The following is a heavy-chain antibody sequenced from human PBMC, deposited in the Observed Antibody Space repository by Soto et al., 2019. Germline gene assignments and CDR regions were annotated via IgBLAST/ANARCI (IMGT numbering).Heavy chain of an antibody. Sequence: PGGSLRLSCAASGFTFSNAWMSWVRQAPGKGLEWVGRIKSKTDGGTTDYAAPVKGRFTISRDDSKNTLYLQMNSLKTEDTAVYYCTTDKNLVRGVMGYWGQGTLVTVSS. D-gene: IGHD3-10*01. V-gene: IGHV3-15*01. J-gene: IGHJ4*02. CDR2: IKSKTDGGTT. CDR3: TTDKNLVRGVMGY. CDR1: GFTFSNAW.